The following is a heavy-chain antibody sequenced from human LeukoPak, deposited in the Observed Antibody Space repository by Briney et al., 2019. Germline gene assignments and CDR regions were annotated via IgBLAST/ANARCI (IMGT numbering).Heavy chain of an antibody. J-gene: IGHJ4*02. V-gene: IGHV3-23*01. CDR1: GFTFDDYA. CDR3: AKPDFWSGYYTGYFDY. CDR2: ISWNSGST. D-gene: IGHD3-3*01. Sequence: GGSLRLSCAASGFTFDDYAMHWVRQAPGKGLEWVSGISWNSGSTYYADSVKGRFTISRDNSKNTLYLQMNSLRAEDTAVYYCAKPDFWSGYYTGYFDYWGQGTLVTVSS.